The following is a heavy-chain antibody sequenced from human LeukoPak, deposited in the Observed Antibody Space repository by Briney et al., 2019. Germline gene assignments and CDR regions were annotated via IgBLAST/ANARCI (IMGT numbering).Heavy chain of an antibody. Sequence: KPGESLKISCKGSGYSFTSYWIGWVRQMPGKGLEWMGIIYPGDSDTRYSSSFQGQVTISADKSISTAYLQWSSLKASDTAMYYCARHPYSSSFNDAFDIWGQGTMVTVSS. J-gene: IGHJ3*02. D-gene: IGHD6-6*01. CDR1: GYSFTSYW. CDR3: ARHPYSSSFNDAFDI. V-gene: IGHV5-51*01. CDR2: IYPGDSDT.